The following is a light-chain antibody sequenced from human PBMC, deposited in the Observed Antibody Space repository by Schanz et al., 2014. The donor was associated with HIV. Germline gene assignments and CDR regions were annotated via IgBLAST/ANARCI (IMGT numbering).Light chain of an antibody. CDR2: GES. V-gene: IGLV6-57*04. CDR1: SGSIADNS. J-gene: IGLJ2*01. Sequence: NFMLTQPHSVSASPGETATISCTRSSGSIADNSVQWYQHRPGSAPTSVLYGESQRPSGVPDRFSGSIDRSSNSASLTISGLTTEDEADYFCQSSDADNPGIFGGGTKLTVL. CDR3: QSSDADNPGI.